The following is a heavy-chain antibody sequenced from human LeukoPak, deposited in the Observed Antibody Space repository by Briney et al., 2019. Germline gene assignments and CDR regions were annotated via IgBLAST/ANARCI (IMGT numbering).Heavy chain of an antibody. D-gene: IGHD3-16*01. CDR3: TNWVFTAGGTRPDF. Sequence: GGSLRLSCAASEFSFSRSWMNWVRQAPGKGLEWVANMDTNGHEMYFGDSVKGRFSISRDNAKNSLFLHMNNLRPEDTATYYCTNWVFTAGGTRPDFWGRGTLVTVSS. CDR1: EFSFSRSW. CDR2: MDTNGHEM. J-gene: IGHJ4*02. V-gene: IGHV3-7*02.